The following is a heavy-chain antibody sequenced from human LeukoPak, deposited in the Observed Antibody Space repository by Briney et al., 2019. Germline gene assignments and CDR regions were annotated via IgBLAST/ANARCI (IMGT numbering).Heavy chain of an antibody. Sequence: SVKVSCKASVGTVSSYAISWVRQAPGQRLEWMVGIIPIFGTANYAQKFQGRVTITADESTSTAYMELRSLRSEDTAVYYCASDGNCSSTSCLRDYYYYYYGTDVWGQGTTVTVSS. V-gene: IGHV1-69*13. J-gene: IGHJ6*02. CDR2: IIPIFGTA. CDR1: VGTVSSYA. CDR3: ASDGNCSSTSCLRDYYYYYYGTDV. D-gene: IGHD2-2*01.